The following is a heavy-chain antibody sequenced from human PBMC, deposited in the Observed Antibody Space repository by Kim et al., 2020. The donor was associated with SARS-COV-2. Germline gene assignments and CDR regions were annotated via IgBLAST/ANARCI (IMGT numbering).Heavy chain of an antibody. CDR3: ASPVTTFFPYYYGMDV. CDR1: GYTFTSYA. V-gene: IGHV1-3*01. CDR2: INAGNGNT. Sequence: ASVKVSCKASGYTFTSYAMHWVRQAPGQRLEWMGWINAGNGNTKYSQKFQGRVTITRDTSASTAYMELSSLRSEDKAVYYCASPVTTFFPYYYGMDVWGQGTTVTVSS. D-gene: IGHD4-17*01. J-gene: IGHJ6*02.